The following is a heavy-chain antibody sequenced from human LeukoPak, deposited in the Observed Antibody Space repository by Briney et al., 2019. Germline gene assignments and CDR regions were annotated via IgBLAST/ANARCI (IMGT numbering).Heavy chain of an antibody. D-gene: IGHD5-18*01. V-gene: IGHV3-48*01. Sequence: GGSLRLSCAASGFTFSSYSMNWVRQAPGKGLEWVSYIRSRDRTIYYADSVKGRFTISTDNAENTVYLQMIGLRADDTAVYYCVRAKSGHYGYSDYWGQGTLVTVSS. CDR1: GFTFSSYS. CDR2: IRSRDRTI. CDR3: VRAKSGHYGYSDY. J-gene: IGHJ4*02.